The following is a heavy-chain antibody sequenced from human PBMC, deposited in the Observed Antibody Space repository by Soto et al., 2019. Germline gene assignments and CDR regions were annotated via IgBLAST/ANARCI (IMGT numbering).Heavy chain of an antibody. J-gene: IGHJ3*02. V-gene: IGHV1-18*01. CDR3: ARGHCSGGSCYQTAFDI. CDR1: GYTFTSYG. D-gene: IGHD2-15*01. Sequence: ASVKVSCKASGYTFTSYGISWVRQAPGQGLEWMGWISAYNGNTNYAQKLQGRVTMTTDTSTSTAYMELRSLRSDDTAVYYCARGHCSGGSCYQTAFDIWGQGTMVTISS. CDR2: ISAYNGNT.